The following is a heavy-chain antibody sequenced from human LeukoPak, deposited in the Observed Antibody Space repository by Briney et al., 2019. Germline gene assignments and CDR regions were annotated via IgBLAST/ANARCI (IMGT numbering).Heavy chain of an antibody. CDR1: GFTFSNYN. Sequence: GGSLRLSCAASGFTFSNYNMNWVRQAPGNGLDWVSYINSGSSIISYPDSVKGRFTITRDNAKNSVYLQMNGLRAEDTAVYYCARGPINWTPLDYWGQGTQVSVCS. V-gene: IGHV3-48*01. CDR2: INSGSSII. D-gene: IGHD1-20*01. CDR3: ARGPINWTPLDY. J-gene: IGHJ4*02.